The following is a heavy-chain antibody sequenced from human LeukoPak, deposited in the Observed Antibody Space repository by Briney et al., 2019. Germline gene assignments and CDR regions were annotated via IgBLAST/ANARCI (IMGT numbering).Heavy chain of an antibody. CDR2: LYSDGNT. CDR1: GFTVITND. V-gene: IGHV3-53*01. Sequence: GGSLRLSCAASGFTVITNDMTWVCQAPGKGLEWVSVLYSDGNTKYADSVQGRFTISRDNSKNTLYLEMNSLSPDDTAVYYCARGVEPLAANTLAYWGQGTLVTVSS. D-gene: IGHD1-14*01. J-gene: IGHJ4*02. CDR3: ARGVEPLAANTLAY.